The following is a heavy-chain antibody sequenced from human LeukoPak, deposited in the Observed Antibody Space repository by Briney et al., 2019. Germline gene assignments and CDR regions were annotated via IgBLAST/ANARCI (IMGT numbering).Heavy chain of an antibody. Sequence: TGGSLRLSCAASGFTFSSYAMHWVRQAPGKGLEWVAVISYDGSNKYYADSVKGRFTISRDNSKNTLYLQMNSLRTEDTAVYYCVRVSSGWYSHLGYWGQGTLVTVSS. D-gene: IGHD6-19*01. CDR3: VRVSSGWYSHLGY. CDR2: ISYDGSNK. J-gene: IGHJ4*02. V-gene: IGHV3-30-3*01. CDR1: GFTFSSYA.